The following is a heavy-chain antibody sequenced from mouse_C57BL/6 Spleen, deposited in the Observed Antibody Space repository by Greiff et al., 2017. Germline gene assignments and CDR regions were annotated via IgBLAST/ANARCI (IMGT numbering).Heavy chain of an antibody. CDR1: GYTFTSYW. Sequence: QVQLKQPGAELVKPGASVKMSCKASGYTFTSYWITWVKQRPGQGLEWIGDIYPGSGSTNYNEKFKSKATLTVDTSSSTAYMQLSSLTSEDSAVYYCARWHGSQVWYFDVWGTGTTVTVSS. D-gene: IGHD1-1*01. CDR3: ARWHGSQVWYFDV. CDR2: IYPGSGST. V-gene: IGHV1-55*01. J-gene: IGHJ1*03.